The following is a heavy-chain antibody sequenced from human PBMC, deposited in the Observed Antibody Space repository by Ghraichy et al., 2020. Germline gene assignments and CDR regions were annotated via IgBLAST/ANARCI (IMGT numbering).Heavy chain of an antibody. CDR3: ARRTVTSAGENFDY. D-gene: IGHD4-17*01. Sequence: SETLSLTCTVSGSSMNTYYWTWIRQPPGKGLEWIGYVYDRGSTNYNPSLRSRVTISLDTSKSLFSLKLTSVTAADTAVYYCARRTVTSAGENFDYWGPGTLVTVSS. V-gene: IGHV4-59*08. CDR2: VYDRGST. J-gene: IGHJ4*02. CDR1: GSSMNTYY.